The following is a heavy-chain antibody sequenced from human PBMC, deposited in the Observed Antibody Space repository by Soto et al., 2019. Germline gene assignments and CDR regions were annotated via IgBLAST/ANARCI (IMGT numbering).Heavy chain of an antibody. CDR3: ARDIVATICRLRYYYYYGMDV. J-gene: IGHJ6*02. D-gene: IGHD5-12*01. CDR1: GFTFSSYG. CDR2: ISYDGSNK. V-gene: IGHV3-30*03. Sequence: QVQLVESGGGVVQPGRSLRLSCAASGFTFSSYGMHWVRQAPGKGLEWVAVISYDGSNKYYADSVKGRFTISRDNSKNTLYLQMNSLRAEDTAVYYCARDIVATICRLRYYYYYGMDVWGQGTTVTVSS.